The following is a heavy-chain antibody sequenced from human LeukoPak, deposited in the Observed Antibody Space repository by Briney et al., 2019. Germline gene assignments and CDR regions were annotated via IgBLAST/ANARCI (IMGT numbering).Heavy chain of an antibody. D-gene: IGHD2-2*01. CDR2: IIPIFGTA. V-gene: IGHV1-69*01. CDR3: ARGYSPASYGMDV. CDR1: GGTFSNYA. Sequence: ASVTVSCKASGGTFSNYAISWVRQSPGQGLEWMGGIIPIFGTANYAQKFQGRVTITADESTSPAYMELSSLRSEDTAVYYCARGYSPASYGMDVWGQGTTVTVSS. J-gene: IGHJ6*02.